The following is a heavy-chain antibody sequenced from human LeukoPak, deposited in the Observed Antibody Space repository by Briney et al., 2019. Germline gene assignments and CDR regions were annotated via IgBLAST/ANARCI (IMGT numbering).Heavy chain of an antibody. CDR2: ISSSSSYM. CDR1: GFTFSSYS. D-gene: IGHD2-2*01. J-gene: IGHJ4*02. V-gene: IGHV3-21*01. CDR3: ARAVVPAARVFYY. Sequence: GGSLRLSCAASGFTFSSYSMNWVRQAPGKGLEWVSSISSSSSYMYYADSVKGRFTISRDNAKNSLYLQMNSLRAEDTAVYYCARAVVPAARVFYYWGQGTLVTVSS.